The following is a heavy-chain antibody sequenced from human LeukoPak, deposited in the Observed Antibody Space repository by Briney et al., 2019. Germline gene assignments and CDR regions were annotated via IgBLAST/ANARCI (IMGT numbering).Heavy chain of an antibody. CDR1: GGTFSSYA. CDR2: NIPIFGTA. CDR3: ARLIYGDFDY. J-gene: IGHJ4*02. D-gene: IGHD4-17*01. Sequence: GASVKVSCKASGGTFSSYAISWVRQAPGQGLEWMGGNIPIFGTANYAQKFQGRVTMTRDTSISTAYMELSRLRSDDTAVYYCARLIYGDFDYWGQGTLVTVSS. V-gene: IGHV1-69*05.